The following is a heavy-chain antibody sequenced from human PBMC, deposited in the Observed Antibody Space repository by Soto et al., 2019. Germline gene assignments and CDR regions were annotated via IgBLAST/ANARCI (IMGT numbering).Heavy chain of an antibody. V-gene: IGHV3-30*09. CDR1: GFTFSSYA. D-gene: IGHD2-21*02. J-gene: IGHJ4*02. CDR3: AIANKPLVVVTAIDY. Sequence: QVQLVESGGGVVQPGRSLRLSCAASGFTFSSYAMHWVRQAPGKGLEWVAVISYDGSSKYYTDSVKGRLAISRDNSKNTLYLKMNGLRDDDTAVYYCAIANKPLVVVTAIDYWGQGTLGSVST. CDR2: ISYDGSSK.